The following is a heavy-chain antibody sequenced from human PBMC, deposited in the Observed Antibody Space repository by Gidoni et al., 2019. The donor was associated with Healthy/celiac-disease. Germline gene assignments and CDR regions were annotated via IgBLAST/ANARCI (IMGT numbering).Heavy chain of an antibody. CDR1: GGSISSYY. CDR2: IYYSGST. J-gene: IGHJ4*02. CDR3: ARESYDSSGYYMYYFDY. D-gene: IGHD3-22*01. Sequence: QVQLQESGPGLVKPSETLSLTCTVSGGSISSYYWSWLRQPPGKGLEWIGYIYYSGSTNYNPSLKSRVTISVDTSKNQFSLKLSSVTAADTAVYYCARESYDSSGYYMYYFDYWGQGTLVTVSS. V-gene: IGHV4-59*01.